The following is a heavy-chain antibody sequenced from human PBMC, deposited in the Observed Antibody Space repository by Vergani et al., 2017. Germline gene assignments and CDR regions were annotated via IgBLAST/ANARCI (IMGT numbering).Heavy chain of an antibody. V-gene: IGHV3-30-3*01. CDR1: GFALNRHA. J-gene: IGHJ4*02. CDR2: ISFDGTNE. D-gene: IGHD2-2*01. Sequence: QVQLVESGGGVVQPGTSLRLSCVVSGFALNRHATYWGRQAPGKGLEWVVGISFDGTNEYYPDLVKGRFTISRDIAKNTLYLQVRSLRLEDTGVYHCVRDGGLCAGGRCYAEAWDYWGQGTPVTVSS. CDR3: VRDGGLCAGGRCYAEAWDY.